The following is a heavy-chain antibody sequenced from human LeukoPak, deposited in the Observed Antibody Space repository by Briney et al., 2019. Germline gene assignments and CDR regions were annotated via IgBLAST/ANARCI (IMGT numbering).Heavy chain of an antibody. V-gene: IGHV1-2*02. J-gene: IGHJ4*02. CDR2: ISPNSGGT. D-gene: IGHD3-10*01. Sequence: ASVKVSCKASGFTFSGYYMHWVRQAPGQGLEWMAWISPNSGGTNYVQKFQGRVTVTRDTSISTDYMDISGLTSDDTALYHCAREPSGSGGYDYWGQGTLVTVSS. CDR1: GFTFSGYY. CDR3: AREPSGSGGYDY.